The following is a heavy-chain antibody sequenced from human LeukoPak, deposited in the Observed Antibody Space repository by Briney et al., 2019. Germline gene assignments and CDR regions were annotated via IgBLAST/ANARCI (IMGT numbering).Heavy chain of an antibody. J-gene: IGHJ4*02. CDR1: RFTFSSYA. D-gene: IGHD4-11*01. V-gene: IGHV4-38-2*01. CDR2: VYYSGNT. CDR3: ARSTTVTSWLDY. Sequence: GSLRLSCAASRFTFSSYAMTWVRQPPGKGLEWIGSVYYSGNTYYNPSLSSRVIISVDRSKSQFSLRLSSVTAADTAIYYCARSTTVTSWLDYWGQGALVTVSS.